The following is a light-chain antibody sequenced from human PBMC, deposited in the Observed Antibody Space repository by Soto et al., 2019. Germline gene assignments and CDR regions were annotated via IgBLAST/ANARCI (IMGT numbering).Light chain of an antibody. Sequence: ATVSLKKMARATLSCRARQCVSSYLAWYQEKPGQAPRLLIYDASNRATGIPARFSGSGSGTDWTINISSLEAEDVVVYYCQQPGYWPITFGQGTQLDNK. V-gene: IGKV3-11*01. J-gene: IGKJ5*01. CDR3: QQPGYWPIT. CDR1: QCVSSY. CDR2: DAS.